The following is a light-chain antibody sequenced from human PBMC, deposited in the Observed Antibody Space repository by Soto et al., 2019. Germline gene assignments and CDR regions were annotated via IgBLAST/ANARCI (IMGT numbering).Light chain of an antibody. J-gene: IGLJ2*01. CDR3: RSYTGRLS. CDR1: SSDVGGYDF. Sequence: QSVLTQPASVSGSPGQTITISCTGTSSDVGGYDFVSWYQHHPGKAPKLIIYDVTNRPSGVSSRFSASRSGNTASLIISGLQPEDEADYYCRSYTGRLSFGGGTKVTVL. CDR2: DVT. V-gene: IGLV2-14*03.